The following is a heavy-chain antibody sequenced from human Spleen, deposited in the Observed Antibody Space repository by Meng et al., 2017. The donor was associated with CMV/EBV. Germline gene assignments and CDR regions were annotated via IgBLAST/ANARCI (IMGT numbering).Heavy chain of an antibody. V-gene: IGHV3-7*01. CDR2: IRQDGGDK. J-gene: IGHJ6*02. Sequence: ETLSLTCTVSGGSISSYYWSWVRQAPGKGLDWVANIRQDGGDKGYAGSVRGRFTISRDNAKNSLYLQMNSLRVEDTAIYYCVPHDFPMDVWGQGTTVTVSS. CDR3: VPHDFPMDV. D-gene: IGHD1-1*01. CDR1: GGSISSYY.